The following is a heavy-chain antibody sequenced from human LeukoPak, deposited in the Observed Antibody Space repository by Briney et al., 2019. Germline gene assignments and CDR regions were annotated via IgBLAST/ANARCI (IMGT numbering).Heavy chain of an antibody. D-gene: IGHD3-22*01. Sequence: SETLSLTCSVSGGSNTHYYWTWIRQPPGKGLELIGYIYHSGSTNYNPSLNSRVTISVDTSKNHFSLKLSSVTAADTAVYYCARGQWLPVYDFWGQGILVTVSS. V-gene: IGHV4-59*01. CDR1: GGSNTHYY. CDR2: IYHSGST. CDR3: ARGQWLPVYDF. J-gene: IGHJ4*02.